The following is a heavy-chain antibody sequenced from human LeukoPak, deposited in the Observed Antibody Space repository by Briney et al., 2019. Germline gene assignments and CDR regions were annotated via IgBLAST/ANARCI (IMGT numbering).Heavy chain of an antibody. Sequence: SETLSLTCTVSGGSISSYYWSWIRQPAGKGLEWIGRIYTSGSTNYNPSLEGRVTMSVDTSKNQFSLKLSSVTAADTAVYYCARVGGSYPDAFDIWGQGTMVTVSS. CDR3: ARVGGSYPDAFDI. CDR2: IYTSGST. D-gene: IGHD1-26*01. V-gene: IGHV4-4*07. J-gene: IGHJ3*02. CDR1: GGSISSYY.